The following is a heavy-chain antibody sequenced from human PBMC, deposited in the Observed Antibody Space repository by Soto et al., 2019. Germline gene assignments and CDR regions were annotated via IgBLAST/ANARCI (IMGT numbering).Heavy chain of an antibody. V-gene: IGHV3-30-3*01. CDR3: ARDLWDSSGYYKPSYYDYYGMDV. CDR1: GFTFSSYA. D-gene: IGHD3-22*01. CDR2: ISYDGSNK. J-gene: IGHJ6*01. Sequence: QVQLVESGGGVVQPGRSLRLSCAASGFTFSSYAMHWVRQAPGKGLEWVAVISYDGSNKYYADSVKGRFTISRDNSKNTLYLQMNSLRAEDTAVYCCARDLWDSSGYYKPSYYDYYGMDVW.